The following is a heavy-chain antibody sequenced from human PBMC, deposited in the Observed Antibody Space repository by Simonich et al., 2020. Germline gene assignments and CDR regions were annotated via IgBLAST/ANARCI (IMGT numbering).Heavy chain of an antibody. V-gene: IGHV1-2*02. Sequence: QVQLVQSGAEVKKPGASVKVSCKASGYTFPGYYMHWVQQAPGQGLEWMGVVNPNRGGTNDAQKLQGRVTMTRDTSISTAYMELSRLRSDDTAVYYCARGALTGDYYYMDVWGKGTTVTVSS. J-gene: IGHJ6*03. CDR3: ARGALTGDYYYMDV. D-gene: IGHD7-27*01. CDR1: GYTFPGYY. CDR2: VNPNRGGT.